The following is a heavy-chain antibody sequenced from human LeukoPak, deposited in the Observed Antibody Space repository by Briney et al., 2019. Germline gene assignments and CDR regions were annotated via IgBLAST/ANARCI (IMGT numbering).Heavy chain of an antibody. CDR3: ARAPLGGAIDY. CDR2: IYSGGST. CDR1: GFTVSSNY. Sequence: GGSLRLSCAASGFTVSSNYMSWVRQAPGKGLEWVSVIYSGGSTYYADSVKGRFTISGDNSKNTLYLQMNSLRAEDTAVYYCARAPLGGAIDYWGQGTLVTVSS. D-gene: IGHD3-16*01. V-gene: IGHV3-66*01. J-gene: IGHJ4*02.